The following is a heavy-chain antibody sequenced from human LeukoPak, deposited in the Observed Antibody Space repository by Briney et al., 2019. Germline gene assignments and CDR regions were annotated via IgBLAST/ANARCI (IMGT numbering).Heavy chain of an antibody. CDR1: GYTFTSYD. D-gene: IGHD2-2*01. CDR2: MNPNSGNT. V-gene: IGHV1-8*03. J-gene: IGHJ5*02. CDR3: ARKLGYCSSTSCYYWFDP. Sequence: ASVKVSCKASGYTFTSYDINWVRQATGQGLEGMGWMNPNSGNTGYAQKFQGRVTINRNTSISTAYMELSSLRSDDTAVYYCARKLGYCSSTSCYYWFDPWGQGTLVTVSS.